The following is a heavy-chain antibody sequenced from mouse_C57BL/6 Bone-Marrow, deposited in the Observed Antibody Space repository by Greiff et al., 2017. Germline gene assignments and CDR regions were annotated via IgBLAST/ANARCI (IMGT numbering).Heavy chain of an antibody. J-gene: IGHJ3*01. CDR1: GYTFTSYG. Sequence: QVQLKQSGAELARPGASVKLSCKASGYTFTSYGISWVKQRPGQGLEWIGEIYPRSGYTYYNEKFKGKATLTADKSSSTAYMELRSLTSEDSAVYFCARSDGYYGFAYWGQGTLVTVSA. V-gene: IGHV1-81*01. CDR2: IYPRSGYT. D-gene: IGHD2-3*01. CDR3: ARSDGYYGFAY.